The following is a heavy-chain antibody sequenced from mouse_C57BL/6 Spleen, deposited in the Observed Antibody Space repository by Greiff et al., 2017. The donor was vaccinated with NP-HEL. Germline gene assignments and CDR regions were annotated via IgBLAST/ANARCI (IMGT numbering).Heavy chain of an antibody. V-gene: IGHV2-6-1*01. CDR1: GFSLTSYG. J-gene: IGHJ1*03. Sequence: QVQLKESGPGLVAPSQSLSITCTVSGFSLTSYGVHWVRQPPGKGLEWLVVIWSDGSTTYNSALKSRLSISKDNSKSQVFLKMNSLQTDDTAMYYCARHSYGSPYWYFDVWGTGTTVTVSS. CDR2: IWSDGST. CDR3: ARHSYGSPYWYFDV. D-gene: IGHD1-1*01.